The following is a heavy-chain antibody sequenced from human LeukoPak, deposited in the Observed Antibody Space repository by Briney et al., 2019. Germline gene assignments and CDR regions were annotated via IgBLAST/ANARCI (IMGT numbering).Heavy chain of an antibody. V-gene: IGHV4-59*01. CDR3: ERAVVVAATGKWFDP. CDR2: IYYSGST. D-gene: IGHD2-15*01. Sequence: KPSETLSLTCTVSGGSISGYNWSWVWHCPGQGQEWVWYIYYSGSTSYTPSLQSRVTMSVDTSKTHFSLKVISVTAADTAVYYCERAVVVAATGKWFDPWGQGTLVTVSS. J-gene: IGHJ5*02. CDR1: GGSISGYN.